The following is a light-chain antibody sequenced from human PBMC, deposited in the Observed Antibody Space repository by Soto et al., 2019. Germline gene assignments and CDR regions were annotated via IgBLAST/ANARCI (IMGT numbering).Light chain of an antibody. CDR3: QQRSNWPPLT. V-gene: IGKV3-11*01. J-gene: IGKJ4*01. CDR2: DAS. Sequence: EIVLTQSPATLSLSPGERATLSCRANESISNYLAWYQQKPGQAPRLLISDASNRAAGVPARFSASGSGTDFTLTTSSLEPEDFAVYYCQQRSNWPPLTFGGGTKVEIK. CDR1: ESISNY.